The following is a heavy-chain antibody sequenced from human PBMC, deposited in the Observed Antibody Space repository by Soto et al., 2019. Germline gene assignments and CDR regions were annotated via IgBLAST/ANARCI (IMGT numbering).Heavy chain of an antibody. V-gene: IGHV3-23*01. CDR1: GFTFSGYA. CDR3: AKDEGQQLAPFDY. Sequence: GGSLRLSCAASGFTFSGYAMSWVRQAPGKGLEWVSAISGSGGSTYYADSVKGRFTISRDNSKNTLYLQMNSLRAEDTAVYYCAKDEGQQLAPFDYWGQGTLVTVSS. J-gene: IGHJ4*02. D-gene: IGHD6-13*01. CDR2: ISGSGGST.